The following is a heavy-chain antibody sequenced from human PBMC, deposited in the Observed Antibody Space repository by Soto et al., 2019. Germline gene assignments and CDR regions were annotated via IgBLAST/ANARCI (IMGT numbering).Heavy chain of an antibody. V-gene: IGHV3-21*01. CDR2: ISSSSSYI. D-gene: IGHD6-6*01. J-gene: IGHJ4*02. CDR1: GFTFSSYS. Sequence: GSLRLSSAASGFTFSSYSMNCVRQAPGKGLEWVSSISSSSSYIYYADSVKGRFTISRDNAKNSLYLQMNSLRAEDTAVYYCAREYSSSSDYFDYWGQGTLVTVSS. CDR3: AREYSSSSDYFDY.